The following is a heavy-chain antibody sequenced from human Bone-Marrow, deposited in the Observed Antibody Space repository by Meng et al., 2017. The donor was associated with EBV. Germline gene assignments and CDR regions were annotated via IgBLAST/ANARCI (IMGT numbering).Heavy chain of an antibody. D-gene: IGHD6-13*01. J-gene: IGHJ4*02. CDR2: LIPMFGAP. V-gene: IGHV1-69*01. Sequence: QGQVVQSGAELKKPGSSVKVACKTSGGPFRTDAISWVRQAPGQGLEWMGGLIPMFGAPNYAQKFQGRITITADESTSTHYMELSSLRSEDTAVYYCARVYIPTTAAALFDYWGQGTLVTVSS. CDR3: ARVYIPTTAAALFDY. CDR1: GGPFRTDA.